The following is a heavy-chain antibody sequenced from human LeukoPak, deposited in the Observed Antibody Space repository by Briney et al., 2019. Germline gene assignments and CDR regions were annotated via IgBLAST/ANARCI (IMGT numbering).Heavy chain of an antibody. CDR2: ISYDGSNK. CDR1: GFPFNSYG. D-gene: IGHD6-13*01. V-gene: IGHV3-30*18. J-gene: IGHJ4*02. Sequence: GSLRLSFAASGFPFNSYGMHWGRPAPGKGPGWVAVISYDGSNKYYADSVKGRFTISRDNSKNTLYLQMNSLRAEDTAVYYCAKVEQQGGYWGQGTLVTVSS. CDR3: AKVEQQGGY.